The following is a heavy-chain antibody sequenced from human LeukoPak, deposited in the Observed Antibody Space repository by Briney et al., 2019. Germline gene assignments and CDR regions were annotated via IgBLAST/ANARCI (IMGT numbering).Heavy chain of an antibody. D-gene: IGHD4-11*01. CDR1: GFTFSSYG. V-gene: IGHV3-30*18. Sequence: GGTLRLSCAAYGFTFSSYGMHWVRQAPGKGLEWVAVISYDGSNKYYADSVKGRFTISRDNSKNTLYLQMNSLRAEDTAVYYCAKDQDMTTVSYFDYWGQGTLVTVSS. CDR2: ISYDGSNK. CDR3: AKDQDMTTVSYFDY. J-gene: IGHJ4*02.